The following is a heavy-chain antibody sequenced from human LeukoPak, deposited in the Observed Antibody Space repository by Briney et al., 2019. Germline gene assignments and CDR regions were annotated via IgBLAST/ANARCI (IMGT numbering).Heavy chain of an antibody. D-gene: IGHD5-18*01. V-gene: IGHV4-59*08. Sequence: PSETLSLTCTVSGGSISSYYWSWIRQTPGKGLEWIGFIYYSGSTNYNPSLKSRVTISVDTSKNQFSLKLSSVTAADTAVYYCARHSVDTAMRDWGQGTLVTVSS. CDR1: GGSISSYY. CDR3: ARHSVDTAMRD. CDR2: IYYSGST. J-gene: IGHJ4*02.